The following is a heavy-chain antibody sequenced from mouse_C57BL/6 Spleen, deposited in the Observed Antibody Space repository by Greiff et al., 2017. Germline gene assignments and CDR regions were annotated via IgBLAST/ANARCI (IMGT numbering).Heavy chain of an antibody. CDR3: ERWDYDGAWFAY. Sequence: QVQLQQPGAELVKPGASVKMSCKASGYTFTSYWITWVKQRPGQGLEWIGDIYPGSGSTNYNEKFKSKATLTVDTSSSTAYMQLSSLTSEDSAVYYCERWDYDGAWFAYWGQGTLVTVSA. CDR1: GYTFTSYW. V-gene: IGHV1-55*01. J-gene: IGHJ3*01. D-gene: IGHD2-4*01. CDR2: IYPGSGST.